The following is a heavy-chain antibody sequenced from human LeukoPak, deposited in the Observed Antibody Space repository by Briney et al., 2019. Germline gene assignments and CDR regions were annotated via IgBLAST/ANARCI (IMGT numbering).Heavy chain of an antibody. Sequence: ASETLSLTCTVSGGSISSSSYYWGWIRQPPGKGLEWIGSIYYSGSTYYNPSLKSRVTISVDTSKNQFSLKLSSVTAADTAVYYCARVVVVTAHFDYWGQGTLVTVSS. V-gene: IGHV4-39*07. D-gene: IGHD2-21*02. J-gene: IGHJ4*02. CDR3: ARVVVVTAHFDY. CDR2: IYYSGST. CDR1: GGSISSSSYY.